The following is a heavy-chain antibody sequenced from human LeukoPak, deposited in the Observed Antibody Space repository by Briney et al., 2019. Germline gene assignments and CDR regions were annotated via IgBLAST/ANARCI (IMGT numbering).Heavy chain of an antibody. CDR3: AREGIIEMATISWRGGGWVDY. CDR1: GYTFTSYA. J-gene: IGHJ4*02. CDR2: INAGNGNT. Sequence: ASVKVSCKASGYTFTSYAMHWVRQAPGQRLEWMGWINAGNGNTKYSQKFQGRVTITRDTSASTAYMELSSLRSEDTAVYYCAREGIIEMATISWRGGGWVDYWGQGTLVTVSS. V-gene: IGHV1-3*01. D-gene: IGHD5-24*01.